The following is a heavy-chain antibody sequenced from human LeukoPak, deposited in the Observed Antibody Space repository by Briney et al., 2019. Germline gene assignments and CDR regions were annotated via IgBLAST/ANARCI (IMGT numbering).Heavy chain of an antibody. CDR2: VSPNGETA. D-gene: IGHD5-18*01. V-gene: IGHV3-23*01. CDR3: AKDLGWIQFGY. Sequence: GGTLRLSCAASGFIFRNYGMNWVRQPPGKGLEWVSGVSPNGETAYCADSVKGRFTISRDNSKNTVYLQVRSLRAEDTAVYYCAKDLGWIQFGYWGQGALVTVSS. CDR1: GFIFRNYG. J-gene: IGHJ4*02.